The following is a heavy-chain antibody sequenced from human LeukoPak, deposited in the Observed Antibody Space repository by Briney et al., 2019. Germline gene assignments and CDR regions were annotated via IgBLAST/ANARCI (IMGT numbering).Heavy chain of an antibody. J-gene: IGHJ3*02. CDR3: ARWGSIAFDI. D-gene: IGHD3-16*01. Sequence: SETLSLTCTVSGGSISSSSYYWGWIRQPTGKGLEWIGSIYYSGSTYYNPSLKSRVTISVDTSKNQFSLKLSSVTAADTAVYYCARWGSIAFDIWGQGTVVTVSS. CDR2: IYYSGST. V-gene: IGHV4-39*07. CDR1: GGSISSSSYY.